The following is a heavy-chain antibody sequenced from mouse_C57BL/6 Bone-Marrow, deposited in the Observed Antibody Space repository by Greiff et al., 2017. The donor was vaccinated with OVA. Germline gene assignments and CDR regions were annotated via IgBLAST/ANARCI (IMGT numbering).Heavy chain of an antibody. V-gene: IGHV1-50*01. CDR1: GYTFTSYW. CDR2: IDPSDTYT. CDR3: ASAGFAY. J-gene: IGHJ3*01. Sequence: QVQLQQPGAEVVKPGASVKLSCNASGYTFTSYWMQWIKQRPGQGLEWIGEIDPSDTYTNYNQTFRTKATLTVDTSSSTAYIQLTSLTSEDSAVYYCASAGFAYWGQGTLVTVSA.